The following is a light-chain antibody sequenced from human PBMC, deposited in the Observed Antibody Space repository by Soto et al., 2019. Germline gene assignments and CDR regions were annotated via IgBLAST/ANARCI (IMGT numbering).Light chain of an antibody. Sequence: QSALTQPASVAGSPGQSITISCTGTSSDVGSYNLVSWYQHHPGKAPKLMIYEVSKRPSGVSNRFSGSKSGNTASLTISGLQAEDEADYYCCSYAGSSTWVFGGGTPLTVL. J-gene: IGLJ3*02. V-gene: IGLV2-23*02. CDR3: CSYAGSSTWV. CDR1: SSDVGSYNL. CDR2: EVS.